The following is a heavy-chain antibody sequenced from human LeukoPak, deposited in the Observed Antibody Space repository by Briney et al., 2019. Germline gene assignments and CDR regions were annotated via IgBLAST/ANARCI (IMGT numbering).Heavy chain of an antibody. D-gene: IGHD5-18*01. Sequence: PSQTLSLTCTVSGGSISSGDYYWSWIRQPPGKGLEWIGYIYYSGSTYYNPSLKSRVTISVDTSKNQFSLKLSSVTGADTAVYYCARGEEYSYGLGIIDYWGQGILVTVSS. CDR2: IYYSGST. CDR1: GGSISSGDYY. J-gene: IGHJ4*02. V-gene: IGHV4-30-4*08. CDR3: ARGEEYSYGLGIIDY.